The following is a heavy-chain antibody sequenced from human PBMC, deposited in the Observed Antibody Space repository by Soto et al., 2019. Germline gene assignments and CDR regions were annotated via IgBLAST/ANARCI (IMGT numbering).Heavy chain of an antibody. D-gene: IGHD5-18*01. J-gene: IGHJ6*02. CDR3: ASENRRIQLRNGYYYYGMDV. CDR2: FDPEDGET. Sequence: GASVKVSCKVSGYTLTELSMHWVRQAPGKGLEWMGGFDPEDGETIYAQKFQGRVTMTEDTSTDTAYMELSSLRSEDTAVYYCASENRRIQLRNGYYYYGMDVWGQGTTVTVSS. CDR1: GYTLTELS. V-gene: IGHV1-24*01.